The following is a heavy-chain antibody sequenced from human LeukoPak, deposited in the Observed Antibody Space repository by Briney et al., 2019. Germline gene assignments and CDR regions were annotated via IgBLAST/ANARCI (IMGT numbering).Heavy chain of an antibody. V-gene: IGHV4-4*09. D-gene: IGHD5-12*01. CDR3: ARHMGRGIVAPAPPSWFDP. CDR1: GGSISSYY. Sequence: SETLSLTCTVSGGSISSYYWTWIRQPPGKGLEWIGYIYTSGSTNYNPSLKSRVTISVDTSKNQFSLKLRSVTAADTAVYYCARHMGRGIVAPAPPSWFDPWGQGTLVTVSS. J-gene: IGHJ5*02. CDR2: IYTSGST.